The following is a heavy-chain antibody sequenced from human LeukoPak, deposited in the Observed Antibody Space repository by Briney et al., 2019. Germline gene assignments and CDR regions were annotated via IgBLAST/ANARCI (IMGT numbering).Heavy chain of an antibody. J-gene: IGHJ4*02. CDR1: EFTLSNYA. D-gene: IGHD4-17*01. CDR2: ISNSGVIT. CDR3: ARDFRDHGDYHLFDY. Sequence: PGGSLRLSCAASEFTLSNYAMSWIRQAPGKGLQWVSTISNSGVITYYAASVKGRFDIFRDNYKSTLYLKMTSLRVEDTAVYYCARDFRDHGDYHLFDYWGQGTLVTVSS. V-gene: IGHV3-23*01.